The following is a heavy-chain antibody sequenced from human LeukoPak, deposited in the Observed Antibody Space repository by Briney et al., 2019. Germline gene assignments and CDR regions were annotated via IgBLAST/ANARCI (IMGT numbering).Heavy chain of an antibody. D-gene: IGHD3-22*01. V-gene: IGHV1-18*01. J-gene: IGHJ4*02. CDR3: ARGSPPRRNYDSRGYYSYYFDY. Sequence: ASVKVSCKASGYTFTSFCISWVRRAPGQGPEWMGWISAYNGNTHYAQKLQGRVTMTTDTSTSTVYMELRSLRSDDTAVYYCARGSPPRRNYDSRGYYSYYFDYWGQGTLVTVSS. CDR1: GYTFTSFC. CDR2: ISAYNGNT.